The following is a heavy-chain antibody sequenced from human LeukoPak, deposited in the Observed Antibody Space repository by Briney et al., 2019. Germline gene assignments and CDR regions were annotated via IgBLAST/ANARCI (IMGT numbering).Heavy chain of an antibody. Sequence: PGGSLRPSCVASGFTVSSNYMTWVRQAPGKGLEWVSVVYSVGSTYYADSVRGRFTISRDNSKNTLYLQMNSLRAEDTAVYYCATSPLAGSWGQGTLVTVSS. D-gene: IGHD3-10*01. CDR2: VYSVGST. V-gene: IGHV3-53*01. J-gene: IGHJ4*02. CDR3: ATSPLAGS. CDR1: GFTVSSNY.